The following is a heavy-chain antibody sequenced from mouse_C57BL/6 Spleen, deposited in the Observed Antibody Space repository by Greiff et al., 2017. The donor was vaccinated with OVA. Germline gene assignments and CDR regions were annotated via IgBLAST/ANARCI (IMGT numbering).Heavy chain of an antibody. CDR3: ARSGETAQVGFAY. J-gene: IGHJ3*01. D-gene: IGHD3-2*02. CDR1: GYTFTSYW. Sequence: VQLQQPGPELVKPGASVKLSCKASGYTFTSYWMHWVKQRPGQGLEWIGNINPSNGGTNYNEKFKSKATLTVDKSSSTAYMQLSSLTSEDSAVYYCARSGETAQVGFAYWGQGTLVTVSA. CDR2: INPSNGGT. V-gene: IGHV1-53*01.